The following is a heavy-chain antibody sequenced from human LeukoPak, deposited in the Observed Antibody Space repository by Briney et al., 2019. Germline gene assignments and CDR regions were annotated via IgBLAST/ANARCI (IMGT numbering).Heavy chain of an antibody. J-gene: IGHJ4*02. V-gene: IGHV1-2*02. CDR3: ARDRRLSREVVPAGAFGY. CDR1: GYTFTGYY. D-gene: IGHD2-2*01. CDR2: INPNSGGT. Sequence: GASVKVSCKASGYTFTGYYMHWVRQAPGQGLEWMGWINPNSGGTNYAQKLRGRVTMTTDTSTSTAYMELRSLRSDDTAVYYCARDRRLSREVVPAGAFGYWGQGTLVTVSS.